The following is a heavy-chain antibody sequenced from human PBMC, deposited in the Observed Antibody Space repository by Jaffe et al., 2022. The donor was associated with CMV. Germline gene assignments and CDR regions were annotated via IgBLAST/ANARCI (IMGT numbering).Heavy chain of an antibody. V-gene: IGHV4-34*01. CDR1: GGSFSGYY. J-gene: IGHJ6*02. CDR3: ARDLVVASYYGDYPRDYYYYYGMDV. D-gene: IGHD4-17*01. CDR2: INHSGST. Sequence: QVQLQQWGAGLLKPSETLSLTCAVYGGSFSGYYWSWIRQPPGKGLEWIGEINHSGSTNYNPSLKSRVTISVDTSKNQFSLKLSSVTAADTAVYYCARDLVVASYYGDYPRDYYYYYGMDVWGQGTTVTVSS.